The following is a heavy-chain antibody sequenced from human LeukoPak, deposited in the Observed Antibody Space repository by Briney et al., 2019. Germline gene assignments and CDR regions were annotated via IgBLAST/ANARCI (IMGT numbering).Heavy chain of an antibody. CDR2: ISWNSGSI. CDR1: GFTFDDYA. Sequence: GGSLRLSCAASGFTFDDYAMPWVRQAPGKGLEWVSGISWNSGSIGYADSVKGRFTISRDNAKNSLYLQMNSLRAEDTALYYCAKTHIVVVTAAPAFDIWGQGTMVTVSS. D-gene: IGHD2-21*02. V-gene: IGHV3-9*01. J-gene: IGHJ3*02. CDR3: AKTHIVVVTAAPAFDI.